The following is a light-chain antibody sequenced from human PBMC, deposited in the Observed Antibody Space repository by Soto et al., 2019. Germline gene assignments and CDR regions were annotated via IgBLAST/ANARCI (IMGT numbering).Light chain of an antibody. Sequence: EIVLTQSPGTLSLSPGERVTLSCRASQSVSSNYLAWYQHKRGQAPRLLMYGASSRATGIPDRFSGSGSGTDFTLTITRLEPEDFAVYYCQQYGSSPRTFGQGTKVEIK. V-gene: IGKV3-20*01. CDR1: QSVSSNY. CDR3: QQYGSSPRT. J-gene: IGKJ1*01. CDR2: GAS.